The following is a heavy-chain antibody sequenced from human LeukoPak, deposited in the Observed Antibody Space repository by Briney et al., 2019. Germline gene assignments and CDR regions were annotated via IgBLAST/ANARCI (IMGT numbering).Heavy chain of an antibody. CDR3: ARGDGDSISGYYYYMDV. J-gene: IGHJ6*03. Sequence: GGSLRLSCAASGFTFSDYNMRWIRQAPGKGLEWVSSISRSGSTKYYADSVKGRFTISRDNAKNSLYLQMNSLRAEDTAVYYCARGDGDSISGYYYYMDVWGKGTTVTISS. D-gene: IGHD4-17*01. CDR2: ISRSGSTK. V-gene: IGHV3-11*04. CDR1: GFTFSDYN.